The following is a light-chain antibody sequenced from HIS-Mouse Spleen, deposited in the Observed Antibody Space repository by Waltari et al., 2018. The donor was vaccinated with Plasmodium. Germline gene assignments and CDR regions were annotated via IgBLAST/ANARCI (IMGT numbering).Light chain of an antibody. V-gene: IGKV1-12*01. Sequence: DIQMTQSPSSVSASVGYRVTITCRAGQGISSWLAWYQQKPGKAPKLLIYAASSLQSGVTSRVSGSGAGTDLTITIRRQQPEDFATYYCQQANSFHPSITFGQGKRLEIK. J-gene: IGKJ5*01. CDR1: QGISSW. CDR2: AAS. CDR3: QQANSFHPSIT.